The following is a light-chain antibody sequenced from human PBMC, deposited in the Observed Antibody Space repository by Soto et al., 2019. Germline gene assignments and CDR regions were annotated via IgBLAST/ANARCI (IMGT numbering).Light chain of an antibody. V-gene: IGLV2-8*01. J-gene: IGLJ1*01. Sequence: QSALTQPPSASGSPGQSVTISCTGTSSDVGGYNYVSWYQQHPGKAPKLMIYEVTKRPSGVPDRFSGSKSGNTASLTVSGLLAEDEDDYYCYSYAGSTRVFGTGTKVTVL. CDR2: EVT. CDR1: SSDVGGYNY. CDR3: YSYAGSTRV.